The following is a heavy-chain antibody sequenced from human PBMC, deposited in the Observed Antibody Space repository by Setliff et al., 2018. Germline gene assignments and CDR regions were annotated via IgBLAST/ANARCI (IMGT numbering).Heavy chain of an antibody. CDR1: GGTFSSYG. CDR2: TIPIFGTA. J-gene: IGHJ6*03. Sequence: GASVKVSCKASGGTFSSYGISWVRQAPGQGLEWMGGTIPIFGTANYAHKFHGRVTIITDESTSTAYMELSSLTSDDTAVYYCAREGVDTRSSTDYRYYMDVWGKGTTVTVSS. D-gene: IGHD5-18*01. CDR3: AREGVDTRSSTDYRYYMDV. V-gene: IGHV1-69*05.